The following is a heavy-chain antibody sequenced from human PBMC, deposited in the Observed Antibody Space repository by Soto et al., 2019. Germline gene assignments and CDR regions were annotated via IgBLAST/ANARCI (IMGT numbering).Heavy chain of an antibody. CDR1: GFTFDDYA. Sequence: RLSCAASGFTFDDYAMHWVRQAPGKGLEWVSGVSWDSAKRAYADSVKGRFTISRDNAKNSLYLQMNSLRAEDTALYYCVKDIGSSNYYYGMDVWGQGTTVTVSS. J-gene: IGHJ6*02. D-gene: IGHD2-2*01. CDR3: VKDIGSSNYYYGMDV. CDR2: VSWDSAKR. V-gene: IGHV3-9*01.